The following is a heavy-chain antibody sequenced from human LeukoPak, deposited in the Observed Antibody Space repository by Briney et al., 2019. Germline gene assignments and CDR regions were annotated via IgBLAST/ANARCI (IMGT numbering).Heavy chain of an antibody. D-gene: IGHD6-13*01. Sequence: ASVKVSCKVSGYTLTELSMHWVRQAPGQGLEWMGRINPNSAGTNFAQKFQGRVTMTRDTSISTAYMELSRLRSDDTAVYYCARTTLETMAAGNFDCWGQGSLVTVSS. CDR1: GYTLTELS. V-gene: IGHV1-2*06. CDR3: ARTTLETMAAGNFDC. CDR2: INPNSAGT. J-gene: IGHJ4*02.